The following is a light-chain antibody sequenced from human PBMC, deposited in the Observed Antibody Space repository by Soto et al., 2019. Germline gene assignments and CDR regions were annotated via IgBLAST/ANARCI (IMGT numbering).Light chain of an antibody. CDR2: EVR. J-gene: IGLJ2*01. CDR1: YSDVGGFSY. Sequence: QSALTQPASVSGSPGQSITISCTGTYSDVGGFSYVSWYQQHPGKAPKLMIYEVRNRPSGVSNRFSGSKSGNTASLTISGLQAEDEADYYCSSYTSSNTVIFGGGTKLTVL. CDR3: SSYTSSNTVI. V-gene: IGLV2-14*01.